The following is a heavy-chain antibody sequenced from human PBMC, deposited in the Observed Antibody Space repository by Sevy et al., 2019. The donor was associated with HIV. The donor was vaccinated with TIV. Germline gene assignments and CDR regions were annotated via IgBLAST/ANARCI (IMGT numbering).Heavy chain of an antibody. V-gene: IGHV3-7*01. J-gene: IGHJ4*02. CDR3: ARFVSLGY. CDR1: GFTFSSSS. Sequence: GGSLRLSCAASGFTFSSSSMTWVRQAPGKGLEWVATISQGGSEEYYVDSVKGRFTISREKAKNSLYLQMNSLSAVDTAVYFCARFVSLGYWGQGTLVTVSS. CDR2: ISQGGSEE. D-gene: IGHD6-13*01.